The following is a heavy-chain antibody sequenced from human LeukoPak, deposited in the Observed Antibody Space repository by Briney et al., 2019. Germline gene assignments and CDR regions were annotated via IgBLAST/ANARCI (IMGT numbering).Heavy chain of an antibody. J-gene: IGHJ4*02. CDR1: GFTFSSYG. CDR2: IWYDGSNK. CDR3: ARERGYSYGTSEYYFDY. V-gene: IGHV3-33*08. D-gene: IGHD5-18*01. Sequence: GGSLRLSCAASGFTFSSYGMHWVRQAPGKGLEWVAVIWYDGSNKYYADSVKGRFTISRDNSKNTLYLQTNSLRAEDTAVYYCARERGYSYGTSEYYFDYWGQGTLVTVSS.